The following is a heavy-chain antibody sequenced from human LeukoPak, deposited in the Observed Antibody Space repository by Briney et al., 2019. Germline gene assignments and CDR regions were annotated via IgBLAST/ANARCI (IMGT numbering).Heavy chain of an antibody. V-gene: IGHV3-53*01. CDR3: ARDSLDVVRGVIPRAYYYYGMDV. CDR2: IYSGGST. J-gene: IGHJ6*04. Sequence: SRGLSCVDSGCAVRGSKTSWVRQAQRKGLEWVSVIYSGGSTYYADSVKGRFTISRDNSKNTLYLQMNSLRAEDTAVYYCARDSLDVVRGVIPRAYYYYGMDVWGKGTTVTVSS. D-gene: IGHD3-10*01. CDR1: GCAVRGSK.